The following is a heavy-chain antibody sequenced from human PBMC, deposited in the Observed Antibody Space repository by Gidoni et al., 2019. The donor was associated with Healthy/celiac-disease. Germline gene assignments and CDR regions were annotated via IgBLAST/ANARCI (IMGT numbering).Heavy chain of an antibody. CDR3: ARDYSGSYWRYFDY. Sequence: EVQLVESGGGLVQPGGSLRLACAASGFTCSSYAMHWVRQAQGKGLEYVSAISSNGGSTYYANSVKGRFTISRDNSKNTLYLQMGSLRAEDMAVYYCARDYSGSYWRYFDYWGQGTLVTVSS. CDR1: GFTCSSYA. CDR2: ISSNGGST. V-gene: IGHV3-64*01. J-gene: IGHJ4*02. D-gene: IGHD1-26*01.